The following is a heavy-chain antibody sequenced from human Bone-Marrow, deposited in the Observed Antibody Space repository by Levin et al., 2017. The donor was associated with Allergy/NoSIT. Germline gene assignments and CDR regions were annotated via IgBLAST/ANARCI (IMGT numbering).Heavy chain of an antibody. V-gene: IGHV1-3*01. CDR3: ARGRWVGTGLPYYFDF. CDR2: IDAGNGRT. J-gene: IGHJ4*02. CDR1: GFTFTTSS. Sequence: EASVKVSCKTSGFTFTTSSIHWVRQAPGQRLEWMGWIDAGNGRTKYSQIFQGRFTITRDTSATTAYMELSSLRFEDTAVYYCARGRWVGTGLPYYFDFWGQGTLVTVSS. D-gene: IGHD2-8*02.